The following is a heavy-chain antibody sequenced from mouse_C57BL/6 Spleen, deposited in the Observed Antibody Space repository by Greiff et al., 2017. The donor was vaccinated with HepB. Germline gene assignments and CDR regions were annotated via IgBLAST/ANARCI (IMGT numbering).Heavy chain of an antibody. CDR1: GYTFTSYW. Sequence: QVQLQQPGAELAKPGASVKLSCKASGYTFTSYWMQWVKQRPGQGLEWIGEIDPSDSYTNYNQKFKGKATLTVDTSSSTAYMQLSSLTSEDSAVYYCASYYGSPLDYWGQGTSVTVSS. D-gene: IGHD1-1*01. V-gene: IGHV1-50*01. CDR2: IDPSDSYT. CDR3: ASYYGSPLDY. J-gene: IGHJ4*01.